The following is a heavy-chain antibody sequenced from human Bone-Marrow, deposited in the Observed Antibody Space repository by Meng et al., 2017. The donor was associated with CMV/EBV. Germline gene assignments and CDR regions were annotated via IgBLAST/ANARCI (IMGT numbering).Heavy chain of an antibody. CDR2: ISSSGSTI. Sequence: GESLKISCAASGFTFSSYEMNWVRQAPGKGLEWVSYISSSGSTIYYADSVKGRFTISRDNAKNTLYLQMNSLRAEDTAVYYCARDPVVVPAAIPVRDNWFDPWGQGTLVTVSS. J-gene: IGHJ5*02. CDR3: ARDPVVVPAAIPVRDNWFDP. D-gene: IGHD2-2*02. V-gene: IGHV3-48*03. CDR1: GFTFSSYE.